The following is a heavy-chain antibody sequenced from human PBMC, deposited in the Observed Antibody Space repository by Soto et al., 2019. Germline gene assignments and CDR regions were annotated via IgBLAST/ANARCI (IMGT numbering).Heavy chain of an antibody. J-gene: IGHJ4*02. CDR2: INPNSGGT. CDR3: AREVTSTGEFD. CDR1: GYTFTGYY. V-gene: IGHV1-2*04. D-gene: IGHD3-16*01. Sequence: ASVKVSCKASGYTFTGYYMHWVRQAPGQGLEWMGWINPNSGGTNYAQKFQGWVTMTRDTSNSTAYMELSRLRSDDTAVYYCAREVTSTGEFDWGQGTLVTVSS.